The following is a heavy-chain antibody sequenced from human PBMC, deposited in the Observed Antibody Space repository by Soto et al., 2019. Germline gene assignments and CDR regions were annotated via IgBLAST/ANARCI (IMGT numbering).Heavy chain of an antibody. CDR2: ISSSGRA. V-gene: IGHV4-31*03. J-gene: IGHJ4*02. Sequence: PSETLSLTCTVSGGSVNHNAFSWTWIRQHPGKGPEYISHISSSGRASYCPSLKRRVAISLDASKNHFSLQLTSVTAADTAVYYCARALSTHLAVAGMGYFDSWGPGTLVTVSS. CDR1: GGSVNHNAFS. D-gene: IGHD6-19*01. CDR3: ARALSTHLAVAGMGYFDS.